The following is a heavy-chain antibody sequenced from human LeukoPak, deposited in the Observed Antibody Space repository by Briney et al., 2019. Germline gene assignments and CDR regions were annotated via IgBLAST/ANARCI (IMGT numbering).Heavy chain of an antibody. Sequence: PSETLSLTCAVYGGSFSGYYCAWIRQPPGKGLEWIGEINHSGSTNYNPSLNTRVNISVDTSRNEFSLSLCPVTAADTAVYYCARSPNHDFWSGYYAYWGQGTPVTVSS. CDR3: ARSPNHDFWSGYYAY. V-gene: IGHV4-34*01. CDR2: INHSGST. CDR1: GGSFSGYY. J-gene: IGHJ4*02. D-gene: IGHD3-3*01.